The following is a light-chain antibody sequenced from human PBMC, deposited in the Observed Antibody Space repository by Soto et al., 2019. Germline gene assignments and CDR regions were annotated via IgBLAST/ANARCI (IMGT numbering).Light chain of an antibody. CDR1: QSVAGRH. J-gene: IGKJ1*01. CDR2: AAS. Sequence: PGERATLSCRASQSVAGRHLAWYQQRPGQAPRLFIYAASSRAIGIPDRFSGSGSGTDFTLTISRLEPEDFAVYYCQHYGSSPTWTFGQGT. V-gene: IGKV3-20*01. CDR3: QHYGSSPTWT.